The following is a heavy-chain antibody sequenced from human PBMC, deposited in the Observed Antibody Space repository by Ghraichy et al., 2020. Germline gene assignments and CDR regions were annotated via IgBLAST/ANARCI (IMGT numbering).Heavy chain of an antibody. V-gene: IGHV4-61*01. Sequence: SETLSLTCTVSGGSVSSGSYYWSWIRQPPGKGLEWIGYIYYSGSTNYNPSLKSRVTISVDTSKNQFSLKLSSVTAADTAVYYCARGGIAAAGDYWGQGTLVTVSS. J-gene: IGHJ4*02. CDR3: ARGGIAAAGDY. CDR2: IYYSGST. D-gene: IGHD6-13*01. CDR1: GGSVSSGSYY.